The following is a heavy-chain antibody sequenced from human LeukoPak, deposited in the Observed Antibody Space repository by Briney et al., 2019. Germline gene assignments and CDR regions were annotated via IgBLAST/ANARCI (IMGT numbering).Heavy chain of an antibody. CDR1: GGSISSNSYY. V-gene: IGHV4-39*07. J-gene: IGHJ3*02. D-gene: IGHD3-10*01. CDR3: ARGATLAVGEFDAFDI. Sequence: PSETLSLTCTVSGGSISSNSYYWGWIRQPPGKGLEWIGIIYSSGGTYYNPSLRSRVTMSVDTSKNQFSLKMSFVTAADTAVYYCARGATLAVGEFDAFDIWGQGTLVTVSS. CDR2: IYSSGGT.